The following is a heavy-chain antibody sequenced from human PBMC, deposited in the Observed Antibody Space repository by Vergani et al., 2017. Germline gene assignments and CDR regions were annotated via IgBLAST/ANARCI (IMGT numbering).Heavy chain of an antibody. Sequence: QVQLQQRGAGLLKPSETLSLTCAVYGGSFSSYYWSWIRQPPGKGVEWIGEINHSGSTNYNPSLKSRVTISVDTSKNQFSLNLSSVTAADTAVYYCARRHPGGPSFDYWGQGTLVTVSS. CDR3: ARRHPGGPSFDY. V-gene: IGHV4-34*01. CDR1: GGSFSSYY. J-gene: IGHJ4*02. CDR2: INHSGST. D-gene: IGHD2-8*02.